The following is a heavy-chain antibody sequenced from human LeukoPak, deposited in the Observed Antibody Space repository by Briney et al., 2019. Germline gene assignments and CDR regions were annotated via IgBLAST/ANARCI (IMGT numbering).Heavy chain of an antibody. CDR1: GGSISSYY. CDR3: ARLYSRGPAYSSGWYRGFDY. J-gene: IGHJ4*02. CDR2: IYYSGST. Sequence: PSETLSLTCTVSGGSISSYYWSWIRQPPGKGLEWIGYIYYSGSTNYNPSLKSRVTISVDTSKNQFSLKLSSVTAADTAVYYCARLYSRGPAYSSGWYRGFDYWGRGTLVTVSS. V-gene: IGHV4-59*12. D-gene: IGHD6-19*01.